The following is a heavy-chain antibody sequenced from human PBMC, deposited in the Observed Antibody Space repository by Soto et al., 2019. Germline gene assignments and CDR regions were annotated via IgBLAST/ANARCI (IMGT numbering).Heavy chain of an antibody. J-gene: IGHJ6*02. D-gene: IGHD3-3*02. CDR1: GFTFSRNT. V-gene: IGHV3-21*01. CDR3: VKDEGIEAMDV. CDR2: ITSSGSYV. Sequence: PEGSVRLSCVTTGFTFSRNTMNWVRQAPGKGLEWVASITSSGSYVYYADSVKGRFSASRDNAKNSLSLQMDSLRPDDTAIYFCVKDEGIEAMDVWGQGTTVTVSS.